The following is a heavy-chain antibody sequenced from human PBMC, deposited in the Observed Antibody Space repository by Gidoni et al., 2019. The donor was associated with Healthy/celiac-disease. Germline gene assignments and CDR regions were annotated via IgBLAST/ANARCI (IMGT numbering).Heavy chain of an antibody. CDR3: AKVRLSYGDSGADGLDV. V-gene: IGHV3-30*18. J-gene: IGHJ6*02. CDR1: GVPFMSYG. D-gene: IGHD4-17*01. Sequence: QVQLVESGGGWVHPGGSLGLPCASSGVPFMSYGMPWVRQVTGRGLDGVAVRSYDGSNKYYADSVKGRVTISRDNSKNTLSLQMNSLRAEDTAVYYCAKVRLSYGDSGADGLDVWGQGTTVTVSS. CDR2: RSYDGSNK.